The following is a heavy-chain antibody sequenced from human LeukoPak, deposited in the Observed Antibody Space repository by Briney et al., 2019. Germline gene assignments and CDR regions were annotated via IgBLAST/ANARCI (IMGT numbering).Heavy chain of an antibody. J-gene: IGHJ4*02. CDR2: INHSGTT. Sequence: SATLSLTCAVYWRSFSYYLCGLIRPPAGEGLGLIGEINHSGTTNYTPSLKGRVTISTDTSRNQFYLRLSRLTAEDPAVYFCARRAALHSLDNWGEGTLFTVSS. CDR1: WRSFSYYL. D-gene: IGHD6-25*01. V-gene: IGHV4-34*01. CDR3: ARRAALHSLDN.